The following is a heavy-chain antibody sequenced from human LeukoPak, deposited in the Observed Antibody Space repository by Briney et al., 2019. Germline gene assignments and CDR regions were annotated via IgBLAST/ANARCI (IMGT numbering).Heavy chain of an antibody. D-gene: IGHD6-13*01. Sequence: GGSLRLSCAASGFTFSTFAMSWVRQAPGKGLKWVSGIGTGGSTYYADSVRGRFTISRDNSKNTLYLQMNSLRAEDTAIYYCAKKLAAGAPAFDSWGQGTLVTVSS. CDR1: GFTFSTFA. CDR2: IGTGGST. J-gene: IGHJ4*02. CDR3: AKKLAAGAPAFDS. V-gene: IGHV3-23*01.